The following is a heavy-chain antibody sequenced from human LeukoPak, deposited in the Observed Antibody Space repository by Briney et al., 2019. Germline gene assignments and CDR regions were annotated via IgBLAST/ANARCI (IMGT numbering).Heavy chain of an antibody. CDR2: ISYDGSNK. D-gene: IGHD6-13*01. Sequence: GGSLRLSCAASGFTFSSYAVHWVRQAPGKGLEWVAVISYDGSNKYYADSVKGRFTISRDNSKNTLYLQMNSLRAEDTAVFYCAKFYGSSSWPDAFDMWGQGTMVTVSS. V-gene: IGHV3-30-3*02. CDR1: GFTFSSYA. J-gene: IGHJ3*02. CDR3: AKFYGSSSWPDAFDM.